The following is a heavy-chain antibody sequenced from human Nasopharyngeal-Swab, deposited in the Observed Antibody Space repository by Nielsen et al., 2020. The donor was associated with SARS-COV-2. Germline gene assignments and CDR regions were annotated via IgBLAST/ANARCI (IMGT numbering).Heavy chain of an antibody. J-gene: IGHJ4*02. D-gene: IGHD2-21*02. Sequence: GESLKISRVASTFTFDDYALHWVRQAPGKGLEWLSLITKDAKTTQYADSVKGRFTISRDNSKKSLYLQMSGLRPEDTAFYFCAKGRSDSYYTYFDSWGQGTLVTVSS. CDR1: TFTFDDYA. CDR2: ITKDAKTT. V-gene: IGHV3-43*02. CDR3: AKGRSDSYYTYFDS.